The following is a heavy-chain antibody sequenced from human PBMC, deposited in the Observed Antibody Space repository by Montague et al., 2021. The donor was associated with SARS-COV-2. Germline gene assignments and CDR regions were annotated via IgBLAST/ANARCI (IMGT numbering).Heavy chain of an antibody. D-gene: IGHD3-10*01. CDR3: ARAVSVRRAVNWFNP. V-gene: IGHV4-59*11. CDR2: IYYSGGI. CDR1: GGSMSDHY. J-gene: IGHJ5*02. Sequence: SETLSLTSTVSGGSMSDHYWSWIRQPPGKGLEWLAYIYYSGGINSNASLKSRVSMSVDTSKNQFSLKLTSVTAADTAVYYRARAVSVRRAVNWFNPWGQGTLVTVSS.